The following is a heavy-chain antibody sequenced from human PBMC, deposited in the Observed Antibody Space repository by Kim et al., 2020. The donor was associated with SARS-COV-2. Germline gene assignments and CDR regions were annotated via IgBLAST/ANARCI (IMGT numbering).Heavy chain of an antibody. Sequence: GGSLRLSCTASGFTFGDYAMSWFRQAPGKGLEWVGFIRSKAYGGTTEYAASVKGRFTISRDDSKSIAYLQMNSLKTEDTAVYYCTRGPGLWTRGRHMDVWGQGTTVTVSS. CDR1: GFTFGDYA. V-gene: IGHV3-49*03. CDR3: TRGPGLWTRGRHMDV. J-gene: IGHJ6*02. D-gene: IGHD2-21*01. CDR2: IRSKAYGGTT.